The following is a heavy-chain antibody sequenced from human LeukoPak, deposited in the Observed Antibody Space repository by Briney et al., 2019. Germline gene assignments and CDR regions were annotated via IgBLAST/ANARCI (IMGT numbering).Heavy chain of an antibody. J-gene: IGHJ4*02. CDR2: MNPNSGNT. Sequence: GSSVKVSCKASGYTFTSYDINWVRQATGQGLEWMGWMNPNSGNTGYAQKFQGRVTMTRNTSISTAYMELSSLRSEDTAVYYCANSPVWDGYNSYYFAYWGQGTLVTVSS. CDR1: GYTFTSYD. CDR3: ANSPVWDGYNSYYFAY. V-gene: IGHV1-8*01. D-gene: IGHD5-24*01.